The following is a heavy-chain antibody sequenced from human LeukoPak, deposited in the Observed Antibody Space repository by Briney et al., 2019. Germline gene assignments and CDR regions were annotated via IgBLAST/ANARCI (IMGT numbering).Heavy chain of an antibody. Sequence: SETLSLTCTVSGGSISSYYWSWIRQPAGKGLEWSGRIYTSGSTNYNPSLKSRVTMSVDTSKNQFSLKLSSVTAADTAVYYCARGGILWFGELLSFDYWGQGTLVTVSS. J-gene: IGHJ4*02. CDR1: GGSISSYY. CDR2: IYTSGST. CDR3: ARGGILWFGELLSFDY. V-gene: IGHV4-4*07. D-gene: IGHD3-10*01.